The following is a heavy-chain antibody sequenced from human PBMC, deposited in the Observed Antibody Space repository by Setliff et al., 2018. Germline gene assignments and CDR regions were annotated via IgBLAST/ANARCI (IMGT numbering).Heavy chain of an antibody. V-gene: IGHV4-59*01. D-gene: IGHD7-27*01. Sequence: LSLTCTVSGDSISSYYWSWIRQPPGRGLEWIGYIYYSGSTNYNPSLKSRVTMSVATFENHFSLKLNSLTAADTAVYYCARVTNWGLDLRFDPWGQGILVTV. CDR3: ARVTNWGLDLRFDP. J-gene: IGHJ5*02. CDR2: IYYSGST. CDR1: GDSISSYY.